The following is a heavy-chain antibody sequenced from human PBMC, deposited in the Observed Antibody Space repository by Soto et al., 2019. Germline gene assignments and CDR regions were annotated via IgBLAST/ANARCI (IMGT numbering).Heavy chain of an antibody. J-gene: IGHJ4*02. CDR2: IIPILGIA. D-gene: IGHD3-10*01. CDR3: ASRYYGSGSYDYDY. Sequence: QVQLVQSGAEVKKPGSSVKVSCKASGGTFSSYTISWVRQAPGQGLEWMGRIIPILGIANYAQKFQGRVTITADKSTSTAYMERSSLRSEDTAVYYCASRYYGSGSYDYDYWGQGTLVTVSS. CDR1: GGTFSSYT. V-gene: IGHV1-69*02.